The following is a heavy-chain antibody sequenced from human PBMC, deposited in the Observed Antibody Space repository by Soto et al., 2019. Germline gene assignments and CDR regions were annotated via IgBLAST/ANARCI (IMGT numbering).Heavy chain of an antibody. V-gene: IGHV3-30*18. CDR1: GFTFSSYG. J-gene: IGHJ4*02. D-gene: IGHD4-17*01. CDR3: AKDRAYGDYLFIDY. Sequence: ESGGGVVQPGRSLRLSCAASGFTFSSYGMHWVRQAPGKGLEWVAVISYDGSNKYYADSVKGRFTISRDNSKNTLYLQMNSLRAEDTAVYYCAKDRAYGDYLFIDYWGQGTLVTVSS. CDR2: ISYDGSNK.